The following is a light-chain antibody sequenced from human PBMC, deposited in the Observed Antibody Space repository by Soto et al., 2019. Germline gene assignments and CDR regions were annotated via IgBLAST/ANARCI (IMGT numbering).Light chain of an antibody. CDR2: GAS. J-gene: IGKJ3*01. CDR3: QHYDISLFA. Sequence: EIALTQSQCTLSVSPGERATLSCRASQSVSSNLAWYQQKPGQAPRLLIYGASSRATGIPDRFSGSGFGTDFTLTISRLEPEDFAVYYCQHYDISLFAFGPGTKVDIK. V-gene: IGKV3-20*01. CDR1: QSVSSN.